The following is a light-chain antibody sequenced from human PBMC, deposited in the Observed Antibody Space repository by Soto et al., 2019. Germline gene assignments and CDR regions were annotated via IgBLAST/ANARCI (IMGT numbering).Light chain of an antibody. CDR3: SSYTSSSTYV. J-gene: IGLJ1*01. CDR2: EVS. V-gene: IGLV2-14*01. CDR1: SSDLGGYNS. Sequence: QSVLTQPASVSGSPGQSITISCTGTSSDLGGYNSVSWYQQHPGKAPKLMIYEVSNRPSGVSDRFSGPKSGNTASLTISGLQAEDEADYYCSSYTSSSTYVFGTGTKVTVL.